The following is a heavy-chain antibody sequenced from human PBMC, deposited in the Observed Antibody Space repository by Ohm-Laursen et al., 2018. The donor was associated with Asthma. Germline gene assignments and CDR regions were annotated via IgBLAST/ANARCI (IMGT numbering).Heavy chain of an antibody. J-gene: IGHJ4*02. D-gene: IGHD6-13*01. V-gene: IGHV3-69-1*01. CDR1: GFTFSSYS. CDR2: ISSSSTI. Sequence: SLRLSCTAPGFTFSSYSMNWVRQAPGKGLEWVSSISSSSTIYYADSVKGRFTISRDNAKNSLYLQMNSLRAEDTAVYYCASGYSSSWYYFDYWGQGTLVTVSS. CDR3: ASGYSSSWYYFDY.